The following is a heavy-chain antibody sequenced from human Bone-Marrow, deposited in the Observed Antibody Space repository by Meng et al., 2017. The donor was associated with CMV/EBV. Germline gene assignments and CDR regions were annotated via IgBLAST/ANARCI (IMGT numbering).Heavy chain of an antibody. V-gene: IGHV1-2*02. CDR3: ARDLGYCSGGSCSGQDAFDI. J-gene: IGHJ3*02. D-gene: IGHD2-15*01. CDR2: INPNSGGT. Sequence: ASVKVSCKASGYTFTGYYMHWVRQAPGQGLEWMGWINPNSGGTNYAQKFQGRVTMTRDTSISTAYMELSRLRSDDTAVYCCARDLGYCSGGSCSGQDAFDIWGQGTMVTVSS. CDR1: GYTFTGYY.